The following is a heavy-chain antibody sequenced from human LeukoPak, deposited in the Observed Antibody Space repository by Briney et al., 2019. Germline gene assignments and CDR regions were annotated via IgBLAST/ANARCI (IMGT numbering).Heavy chain of an antibody. Sequence: PGGSLRLSCAASGFTFSSYAMSWVRQAPGKGLEWVAVISYDGSSKYYADSVKGRFTISRDNSKNTLYLQMNSLRAEDTAVYYCAEEGPVGQTGYYYGMDVWGQGTTVTASS. CDR3: AEEGPVGQTGYYYGMDV. J-gene: IGHJ6*02. CDR2: ISYDGSSK. V-gene: IGHV3-30*18. CDR1: GFTFSSYA.